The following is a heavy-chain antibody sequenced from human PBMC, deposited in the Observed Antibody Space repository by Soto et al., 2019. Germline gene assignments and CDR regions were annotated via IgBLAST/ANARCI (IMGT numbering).Heavy chain of an antibody. J-gene: IGHJ4*02. CDR2: FDPEDGET. CDR3: ANRYSYDSSGYHRPY. Sequence: ASVTVSCQVSGYTLTDLSMHWVRQAPGKGLEWMGGFDPEDGETIYAQKFQGRVTMTEDTSTDTAYMELSSLRAEDTAIYYCANRYSYDSSGYHRPYWGQGTLVTVSS. V-gene: IGHV1-24*01. D-gene: IGHD3-22*01. CDR1: GYTLTDLS.